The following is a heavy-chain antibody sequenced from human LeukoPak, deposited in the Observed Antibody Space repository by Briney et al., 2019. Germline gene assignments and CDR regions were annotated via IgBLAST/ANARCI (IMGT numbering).Heavy chain of an antibody. CDR2: ISYDGSNR. CDR3: ARGPWGITMVRGVRNLYYFDY. Sequence: GGSLRLSCAASGFTFSSYAMHWVRQASGKGLEWVAVISYDGSNRYYADSVKGRFTISRDNSKNTLYLQMNSLRAEDTAVYYCARGPWGITMVRGVRNLYYFDYWGQGTLVTVSS. D-gene: IGHD3-10*01. V-gene: IGHV3-30-3*01. CDR1: GFTFSSYA. J-gene: IGHJ4*02.